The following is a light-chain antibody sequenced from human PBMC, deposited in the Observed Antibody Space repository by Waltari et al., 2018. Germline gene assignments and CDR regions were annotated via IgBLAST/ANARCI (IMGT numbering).Light chain of an antibody. Sequence: DTQITQFPSAVPAYVGDRVTTTCRASQAIGIWLAWYQHKPGKAPKLLIYQASTLQSGVPSRFSGSGSGTDFTLTISSLQPEDFATYYCQQAHTFPLTFGGGTKVEIK. V-gene: IGKV1-12*01. CDR1: QAIGIW. CDR2: QAS. J-gene: IGKJ4*01. CDR3: QQAHTFPLT.